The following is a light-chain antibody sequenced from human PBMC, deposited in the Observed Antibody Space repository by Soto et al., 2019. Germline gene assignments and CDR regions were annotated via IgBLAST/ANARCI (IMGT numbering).Light chain of an antibody. CDR1: QDISNY. V-gene: IGKV1-33*01. J-gene: IGKJ1*01. CDR3: QQYDNLPWT. CDR2: DAS. Sequence: DIQLTQSPSSLSASVGDRVTIICRASQDISNYLNWYQQKPGKAPKLLIYDASNLETGVPSRFSGSGSGTDFTFTISSLQPEDIATYYCQQYDNLPWTFGQGTKVEIK.